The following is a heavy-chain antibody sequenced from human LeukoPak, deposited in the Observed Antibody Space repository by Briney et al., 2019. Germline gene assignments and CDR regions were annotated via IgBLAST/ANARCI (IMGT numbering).Heavy chain of an antibody. Sequence: GGSLRLSCAASGFTFSSHGMPWVRQAPGKGLEWVAVISYDGSNKYYAASVKGRFTISRDNSKNTLYLQMNSLRAEDTAVYYCAKGGLYSSSWYLVYWGQGTLVTVSS. CDR3: AKGGLYSSSWYLVY. D-gene: IGHD6-13*01. J-gene: IGHJ4*02. CDR2: ISYDGSNK. V-gene: IGHV3-30*18. CDR1: GFTFSSHG.